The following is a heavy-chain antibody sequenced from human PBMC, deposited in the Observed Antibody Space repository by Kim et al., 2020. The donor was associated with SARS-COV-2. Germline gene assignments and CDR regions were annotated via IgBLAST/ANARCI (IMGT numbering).Heavy chain of an antibody. V-gene: IGHV4-34*01. Sequence: SETLSLTCAVSGGSLSGSLSGSFWSWIRQPPGKGLEWIGEFSINGSTNYHPSLRSRVTISVDTSKNQFSLNMRSMSAADTAMYYCAKVSGDSTGGGAFDIWGQGMMVTVSS. J-gene: IGHJ3*02. CDR1: GGSLSGSLSGSF. D-gene: IGHD3-16*01. CDR3: AKVSGDSTGGGAFDI. CDR2: FSINGST.